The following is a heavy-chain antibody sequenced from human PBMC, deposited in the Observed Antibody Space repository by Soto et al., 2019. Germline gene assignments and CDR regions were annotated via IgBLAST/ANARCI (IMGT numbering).Heavy chain of an antibody. Sequence: QVPLLQSGAEVKKPGASVKVSCKAPGYTFTNYGISWVRQAPGQGREWMGWINTYNGKANYAQGLQGTVSMTIDTSTNTVYMELSSLRSDDMAVYYCARTLYTSSLKYHFDCWGQGTLVTVSS. J-gene: IGHJ4*02. CDR2: INTYNGKA. CDR3: ARTLYTSSLKYHFDC. V-gene: IGHV1-18*03. CDR1: GYTFTNYG. D-gene: IGHD6-13*01.